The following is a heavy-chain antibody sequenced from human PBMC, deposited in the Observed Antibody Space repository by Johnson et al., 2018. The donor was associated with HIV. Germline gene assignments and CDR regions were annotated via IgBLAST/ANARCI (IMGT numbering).Heavy chain of an antibody. V-gene: IGHV3-30-3*01. CDR2: ISYDGSNK. D-gene: IGHD4-17*01. Sequence: QMQLVESGGGVVQPGRSLRLSCAASGFTFSSYAMHWVRQAPGKGLEWVAVISYDGSNKYYADSVKGRFTISRDNSKNTLYLQMNSLRAEDTAVYYCARGGLGDYVVGFDIWGQGTMVTVSS. CDR3: ARGGLGDYVVGFDI. J-gene: IGHJ3*02. CDR1: GFTFSSYA.